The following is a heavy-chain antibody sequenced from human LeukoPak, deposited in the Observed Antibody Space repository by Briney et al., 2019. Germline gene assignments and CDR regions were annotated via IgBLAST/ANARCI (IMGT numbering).Heavy chain of an antibody. CDR3: AKGPTYYDFWSGYDY. V-gene: IGHV3-48*01. D-gene: IGHD3-3*01. CDR2: ISSRNTSI. Sequence: GGSLRLSCAASGFSLSSYSFNWVRQAPGKGLEWVSYISSRNTSIYYSDSVKGRFTISRDNARNSLYLQMNSLRAEDTAVYYCAKGPTYYDFWSGYDYWGQGTLVTVSS. CDR1: GFSLSSYS. J-gene: IGHJ4*02.